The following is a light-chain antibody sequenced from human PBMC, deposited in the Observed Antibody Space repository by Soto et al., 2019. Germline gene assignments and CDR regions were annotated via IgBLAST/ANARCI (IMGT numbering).Light chain of an antibody. CDR1: QSVSSN. V-gene: IGKV3-15*01. Sequence: EIVMTQSPANLSVSPGERATLSCRASQSVSSNLAWYQQKPGQAPRLLIYGASTRATGIPARFSGSGSGTEFTLTISSLQSEDVAVYYCQQYNNWPRWTFGQGTKVDIK. J-gene: IGKJ1*01. CDR3: QQYNNWPRWT. CDR2: GAS.